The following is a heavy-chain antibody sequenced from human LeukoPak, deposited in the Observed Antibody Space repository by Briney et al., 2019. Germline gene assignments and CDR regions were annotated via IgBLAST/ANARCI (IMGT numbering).Heavy chain of an antibody. CDR2: FNSDGRST. J-gene: IGHJ4*02. Sequence: GGSLRLSCAASGFTFSTYWMHWVRQAPGKGLVWVSRFNSDGRSTYYADSVKGRFAISRDNAKNTLYLQMNSLRAEDTAVYYCARDSSGYPFDYWGQGTLLTVSS. D-gene: IGHD3-22*01. CDR3: ARDSSGYPFDY. V-gene: IGHV3-74*01. CDR1: GFTFSTYW.